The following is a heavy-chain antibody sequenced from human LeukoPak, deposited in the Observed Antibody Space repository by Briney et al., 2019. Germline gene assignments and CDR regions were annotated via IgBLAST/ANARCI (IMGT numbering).Heavy chain of an antibody. J-gene: IGHJ4*02. CDR2: VNSDGSIT. Sequence: AGSLRLSCAASGFTFSSYWMHWVRQAPGKGLAWVSRVNSDGSITNYADSVKGRSTISRDNAKNTLYLQMNSLRAEDTAVYYCARANYFDYWGQGSLVTVSS. CDR3: ARANYFDY. CDR1: GFTFSSYW. V-gene: IGHV3-74*01.